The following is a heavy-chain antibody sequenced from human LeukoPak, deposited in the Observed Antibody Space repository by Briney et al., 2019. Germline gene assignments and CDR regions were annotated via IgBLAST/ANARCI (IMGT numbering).Heavy chain of an antibody. D-gene: IGHD2-2*02. CDR3: ASLDIVVVPAAIPRDY. CDR1: GFTFSSYS. J-gene: IGHJ4*02. Sequence: PGGSLRLSCAASGFTFSSYSMNWARQAPGKGLEWVSYISSSSSTIYYADSVKGRFTISRDNAKNSLYLQMNSLRAEDTAVYYCASLDIVVVPAAIPRDYWGQGTLVTVSS. CDR2: ISSSSSTI. V-gene: IGHV3-48*01.